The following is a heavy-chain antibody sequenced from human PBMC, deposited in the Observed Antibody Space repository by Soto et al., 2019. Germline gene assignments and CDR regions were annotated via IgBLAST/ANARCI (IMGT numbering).Heavy chain of an antibody. Sequence: ETLSLTCTVSGGSISTRSSYWGWIRQPPGKGLEWIGNIYYIGNTYYNPSLKSRVTISVDTSKNQFSLKLSSVTAADTAVYYCARARTPDYYFDYWGQGTLVTVSS. J-gene: IGHJ4*02. CDR1: GGSISTRSSY. CDR3: ARARTPDYYFDY. V-gene: IGHV4-39*07. CDR2: IYYIGNT.